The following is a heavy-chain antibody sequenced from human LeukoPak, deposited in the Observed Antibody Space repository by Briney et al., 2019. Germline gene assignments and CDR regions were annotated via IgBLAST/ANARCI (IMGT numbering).Heavy chain of an antibody. J-gene: IGHJ4*02. V-gene: IGHV4-34*01. CDR2: INHSGST. Sequence: MSSETLSLTCVVYGGSFSGYYWSWIRQPPGKGLEWIGEINHSGSTNYNPYLKSRVTISVDTSNNQFSPKLSSVTAADTAVYYCARTMVRGVIIQLWGSVFDYWGQGTLVTVSS. D-gene: IGHD3-10*01. CDR3: ARTMVRGVIIQLWGSVFDY. CDR1: GGSFSGYY.